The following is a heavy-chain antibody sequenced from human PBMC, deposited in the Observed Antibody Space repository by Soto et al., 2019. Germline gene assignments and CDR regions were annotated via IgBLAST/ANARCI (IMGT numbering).Heavy chain of an antibody. J-gene: IGHJ4*02. V-gene: IGHV4-31*03. Sequence: QVQMQESGPGLVKPSQTLSLTCTVYGGSISSGGYYWSWIRQHPGKGLEWIGYIYYSGNTYYNPSLMSRVTISEDSSKNQFSLKLSSVTAADTAVYYCARATYYYDSSGYSDRVLDYWGQGTLVTVSS. CDR2: IYYSGNT. CDR3: ARATYYYDSSGYSDRVLDY. CDR1: GGSISSGGYY. D-gene: IGHD3-22*01.